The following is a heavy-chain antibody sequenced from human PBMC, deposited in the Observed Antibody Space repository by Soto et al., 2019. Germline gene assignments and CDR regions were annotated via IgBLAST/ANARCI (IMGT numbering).Heavy chain of an antibody. CDR3: ARELRGYSYGPGEVY. D-gene: IGHD5-18*01. V-gene: IGHV4-30-4*08. CDR2: IYSSGTA. J-gene: IGHJ4*02. Sequence: NPSETLSLTCAVSGGSIGGVGYSWSWIRQSPGEGLEWIGHIYSSGTAYYNPSLMSRVSMSIDTSKNQFSLNLNSVTVADTAVYFCARELRGYSYGPGEVYWGRGTLVTVSS. CDR1: GGSIGGVGYS.